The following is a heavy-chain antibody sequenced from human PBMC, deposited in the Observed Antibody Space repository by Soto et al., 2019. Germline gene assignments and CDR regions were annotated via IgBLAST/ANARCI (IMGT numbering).Heavy chain of an antibody. J-gene: IGHJ5*02. CDR2: INHSGST. CDR1: GGSFSGYY. D-gene: IGHD2-15*01. CDR3: ARGWGNCSGGSCYLNWFDP. Sequence: QVQLQQWGAGLLKPSETLSLTCAVYGGSFSGYYWSWIRQPPGKGLEGFGEINHSGSTNYNPALKSRVTISVDTSKNQFSLKLSSVTAADTAVYYCARGWGNCSGGSCYLNWFDPWGQGTLVTVSS. V-gene: IGHV4-34*01.